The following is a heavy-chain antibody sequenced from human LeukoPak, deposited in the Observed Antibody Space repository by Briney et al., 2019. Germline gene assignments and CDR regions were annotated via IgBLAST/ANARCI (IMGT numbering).Heavy chain of an antibody. V-gene: IGHV1-2*02. CDR3: ARGPYWFDP. J-gene: IGHJ5*02. Sequence: GASVKVSCKASGYTFTGYYMHWVRQATGQGLEWMGWMNPNSGNTGYAQKFQGRVTMTRDTSISTAYMELSRLRSDDTAVYYCARGPYWFDPWGQGTLVTVSS. CDR1: GYTFTGYY. CDR2: MNPNSGNT.